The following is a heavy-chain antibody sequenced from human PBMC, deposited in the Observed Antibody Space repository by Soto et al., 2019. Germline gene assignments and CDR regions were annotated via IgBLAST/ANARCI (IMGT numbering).Heavy chain of an antibody. D-gene: IGHD2-15*01. Sequence: WWSLRLSCSASVFTFTNYAMNWFRQAPGKGLEWVSAISGSGGSTYYADSVKGRFTISRDNSKNTLYLQMNSLRAEDTAVYYCAKETEYCSGGSCYFDYWGQGTLVTVSS. CDR2: ISGSGGST. V-gene: IGHV3-23*01. CDR3: AKETEYCSGGSCYFDY. J-gene: IGHJ4*02. CDR1: VFTFTNYA.